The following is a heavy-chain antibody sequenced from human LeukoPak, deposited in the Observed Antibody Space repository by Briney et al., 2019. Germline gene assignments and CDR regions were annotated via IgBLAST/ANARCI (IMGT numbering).Heavy chain of an antibody. D-gene: IGHD1-26*01. J-gene: IGHJ6*02. Sequence: GRSLRLSCAATGFTFKDYGMPWVRQPPGKGLEWVSSINWNGGGTDYADSVKGRFTISRDNAKNSLYLQLSSLRPEDTALYYCAKHMRATNTYSFFGLDVWGQGTTVTVSS. CDR1: GFTFKDYG. V-gene: IGHV3-9*01. CDR3: AKHMRATNTYSFFGLDV. CDR2: INWNGGGT.